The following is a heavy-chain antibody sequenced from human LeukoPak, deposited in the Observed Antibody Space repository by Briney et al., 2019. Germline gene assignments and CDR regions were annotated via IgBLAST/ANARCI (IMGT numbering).Heavy chain of an antibody. CDR2: IYYSGST. Sequence: PSETLSLTCTVSGGSISSNSYYWGWIRQPPGKGLEWIGNIYYSGSTNYNPSLKSRVTISVDTSKNQFSLKLSSVTAADTAVYYCARGRYSYGSGLDNWFDPWGQGTLVTVSS. V-gene: IGHV4-39*07. J-gene: IGHJ5*02. CDR1: GGSISSNSYY. D-gene: IGHD5-18*01. CDR3: ARGRYSYGSGLDNWFDP.